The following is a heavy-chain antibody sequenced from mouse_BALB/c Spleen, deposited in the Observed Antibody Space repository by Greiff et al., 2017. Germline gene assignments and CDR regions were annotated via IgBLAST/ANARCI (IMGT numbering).Heavy chain of an antibody. V-gene: IGHV5-17*02. CDR2: ISSGSSTI. CDR1: GFTFSSFG. Sequence: EVKLMESGGGLVQPGGSRKLSCAASGFTFSSFGMHWVRQAPEKGLEWVAYISSGSSTIYYADTVKGRFTISRDNPKNTLYLQMSSLKSEDTAMYYCARLYYGSSPYYYAMDYWGQGTSVTVSS. D-gene: IGHD1-1*01. J-gene: IGHJ4*01. CDR3: ARLYYGSSPYYYAMDY.